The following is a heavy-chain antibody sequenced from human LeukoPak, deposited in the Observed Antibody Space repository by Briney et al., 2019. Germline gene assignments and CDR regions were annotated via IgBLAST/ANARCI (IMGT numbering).Heavy chain of an antibody. V-gene: IGHV1-18*01. CDR3: ARDRGGYSYGRDAFDI. D-gene: IGHD5-18*01. J-gene: IGHJ3*02. CDR1: GYTFTSYG. CDR2: ISAYNGNT. Sequence: VASVKVSCKASGYTFTSYGISWVRQAPGQGLEWMGWISAYNGNTNYAQKLQGRVTMTTDTSTSTAYMELRSLRSDDTAVYYCARDRGGYSYGRDAFDIWGQGTMVTVSS.